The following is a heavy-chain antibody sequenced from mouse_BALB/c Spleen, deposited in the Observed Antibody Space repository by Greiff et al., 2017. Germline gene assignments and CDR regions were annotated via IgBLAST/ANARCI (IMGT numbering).Heavy chain of an antibody. CDR2: IDPANGNT. Sequence: VQLQQSGAELVKPGASVKLSCTASGFNIKDTYMHWVKQRPEQGLEWIGRIDPANGNTKYDPKFQGKATITADTSSNTAYLQLSSLTSEDTAVYYCAKDYYPLTYAMDYWGQGTSVTVSS. D-gene: IGHD2-1*01. J-gene: IGHJ4*01. V-gene: IGHV14-3*02. CDR1: GFNIKDTY. CDR3: AKDYYPLTYAMDY.